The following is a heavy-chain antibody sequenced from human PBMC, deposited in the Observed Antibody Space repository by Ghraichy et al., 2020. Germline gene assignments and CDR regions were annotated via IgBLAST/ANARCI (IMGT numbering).Heavy chain of an antibody. Sequence: SETLSLTCAVYGGSFSGYYWSWIRQPPGKVLEWIGEINHSGSTNYNPSLKSRVTISVDTSKNQFSLKLSSVTAAETAVYYCARVWYSSGWYLEDYFDYWGQGTLVTVSS. D-gene: IGHD6-19*01. CDR3: ARVWYSSGWYLEDYFDY. CDR1: GGSFSGYY. J-gene: IGHJ4*02. V-gene: IGHV4-34*01. CDR2: INHSGST.